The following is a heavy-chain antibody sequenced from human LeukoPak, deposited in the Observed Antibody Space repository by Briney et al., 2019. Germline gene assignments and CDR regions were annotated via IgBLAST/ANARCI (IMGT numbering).Heavy chain of an antibody. CDR3: ARDRPNWAFDY. CDR2: ISARSNAI. CDR1: GFTFSSYA. V-gene: IGHV3-48*01. D-gene: IGHD7-27*01. J-gene: IGHJ4*02. Sequence: GGSLRLSCAASGFTFSSYAMNWVRQAPGKGLEWVSYISARSNAIYYADSVRGRFTISRDNAKNSLYLQMSSLRAEDTAVYYCARDRPNWAFDYWGQGTLVTVSS.